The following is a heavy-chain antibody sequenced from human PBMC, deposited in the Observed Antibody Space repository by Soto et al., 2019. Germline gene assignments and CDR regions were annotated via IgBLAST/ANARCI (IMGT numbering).Heavy chain of an antibody. CDR3: ARDSGIAASWFDP. J-gene: IGHJ5*02. CDR1: GGSISSGFYY. V-gene: IGHV4-31*03. Sequence: TSETLSLTCTVSGGSISSGFYYWSWIRQHPGKGLERIGYIYYSGSTYYNPSLKNRVTISVDTSKNQFFLKLSSVTAADTAVYYCARDSGIAASWFDPWGQGTLVTVSS. CDR2: IYYSGST. D-gene: IGHD6-25*01.